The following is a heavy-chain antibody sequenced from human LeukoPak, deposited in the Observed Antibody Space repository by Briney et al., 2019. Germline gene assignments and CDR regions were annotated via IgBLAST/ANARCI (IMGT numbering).Heavy chain of an antibody. J-gene: IGHJ4*02. D-gene: IGHD6-19*01. CDR3: ARRQWLATGYDY. CDR1: GFTFDDYG. V-gene: IGHV3-20*04. CDR2: INWNGGST. Sequence: GGSLRLSCAASGFTFDDYGMSWVRQAPGKGLEWVSGINWNGGSTGYADSVKGRFTISRENAKNSLYLQMNSLRAGDTAVYYCARRQWLATGYDYWGQGTLVTVSS.